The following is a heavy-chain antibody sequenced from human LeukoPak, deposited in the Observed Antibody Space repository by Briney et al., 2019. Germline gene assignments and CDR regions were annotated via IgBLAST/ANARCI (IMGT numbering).Heavy chain of an antibody. CDR2: IRHDGSIK. CDR1: GFTFSTYA. D-gene: IGHD2-21*02. J-gene: IGHJ4*02. V-gene: IGHV3-30*02. CDR3: ARGDCSGDCYHPLYY. Sequence: GGSLRLSCAASGFTFSTYAMHWVRQAPGQGLDWVAFIRHDGSIKYYADSVKGRFTISRDNSKNTLYLQMNSLRTEDTAVYYCARGDCSGDCYHPLYYWGQGSLATVSS.